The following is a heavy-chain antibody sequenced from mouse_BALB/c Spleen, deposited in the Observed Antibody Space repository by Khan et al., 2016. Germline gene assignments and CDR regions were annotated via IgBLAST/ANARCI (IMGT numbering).Heavy chain of an antibody. D-gene: IGHD2-2*01. CDR3: ARMRDGYDPWFAY. J-gene: IGHJ3*01. CDR2: ILPGGGTS. V-gene: IGHV1-9*01. Sequence: QVQLQQSGAELVKPGASVKISCKATGYTFSSYWIEWVKQRPGHGLEWIGEILPGGGTSNYNEKFRGKATFTADIFSNTANMQLSSLTSEDSAVYYCARMRDGYDPWFAYWGQGTLVTVSA. CDR1: GYTFSSYW.